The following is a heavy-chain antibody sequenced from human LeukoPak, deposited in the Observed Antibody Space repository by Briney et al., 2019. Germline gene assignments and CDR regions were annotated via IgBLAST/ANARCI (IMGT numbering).Heavy chain of an antibody. V-gene: IGHV4-59*01. CDR2: ISYSGSGST. J-gene: IGHJ4*02. CDR1: GGSISGDY. Sequence: PSETLSLTSIVSGGSISGDYCNWIRQPPGKGLEWIGYISYSGSGSTNYNPSLKSRVTISVDTSKNQFSLKVSTVTAADTAVYYCARAWGGYRYGQLDYWGQGTLVTVSS. CDR3: ARAWGGYRYGQLDY. D-gene: IGHD5-18*01.